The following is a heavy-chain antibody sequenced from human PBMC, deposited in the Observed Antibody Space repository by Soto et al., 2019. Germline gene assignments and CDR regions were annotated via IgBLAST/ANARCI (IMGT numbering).Heavy chain of an antibody. J-gene: IGHJ4*02. CDR1: GFSFSNVW. CDR3: AKKYHYGSGTYLYYFDY. CDR2: INPDGSEK. V-gene: IGHV3-7*03. D-gene: IGHD3-10*01. Sequence: PGGSLRLSCAASGFSFSNVWMTWVRQAPGKGLECLACINPDGSEKYYVDSVKGRFTVSRDNARNSLYVQMNSLRAEDTAIYYCAKKYHYGSGTYLYYFDYWGQGTLVTVSS.